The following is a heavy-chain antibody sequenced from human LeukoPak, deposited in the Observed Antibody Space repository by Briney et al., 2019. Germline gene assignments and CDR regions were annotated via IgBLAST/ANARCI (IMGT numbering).Heavy chain of an antibody. CDR1: GYTFTGYY. Sequence: ASVKVSCKASGYTFTGYYMHWVRQAPGQGLEWMGYIYPNSGATKYAQKFQGRVTMTRDTSISTAYMELSRLRSHDTAVYYCGTLLSNGPFDYWGQGSLVTVSS. CDR3: GTLLSNGPFDY. V-gene: IGHV1-2*02. J-gene: IGHJ4*02. CDR2: IYPNSGAT.